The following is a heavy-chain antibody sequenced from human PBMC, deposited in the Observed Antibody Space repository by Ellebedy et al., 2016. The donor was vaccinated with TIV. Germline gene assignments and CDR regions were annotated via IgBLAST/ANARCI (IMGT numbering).Heavy chain of an antibody. CDR2: ISSAGSRT. J-gene: IGHJ4*02. Sequence: GESLKISCAASGFTFSSYAMSWVRQAPGKGLEWVSTISSAGSRTYYADSVEGRFTTSRDNSKNTLYLQMDSLRAEDTAIYYCARGRSGTYIQHAFDSWGQGTLVTVSS. D-gene: IGHD1-1*01. V-gene: IGHV3-23*01. CDR3: ARGRSGTYIQHAFDS. CDR1: GFTFSSYA.